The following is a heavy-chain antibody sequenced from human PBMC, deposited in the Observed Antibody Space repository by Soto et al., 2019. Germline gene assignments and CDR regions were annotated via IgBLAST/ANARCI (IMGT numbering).Heavy chain of an antibody. Sequence: VGSLRLSCAASGFTFSSYEMNWVRQAPGKGLEWVSYISSSGSTIYYADSVKGRFTISRDNAKNSLYLQMNSLRAEDTGVYYCARDPPNDKTQLDYGMDVWGQGTAVTVSS. D-gene: IGHD2-2*01. CDR1: GFTFSSYE. J-gene: IGHJ6*02. V-gene: IGHV3-48*03. CDR2: ISSSGSTI. CDR3: ARDPPNDKTQLDYGMDV.